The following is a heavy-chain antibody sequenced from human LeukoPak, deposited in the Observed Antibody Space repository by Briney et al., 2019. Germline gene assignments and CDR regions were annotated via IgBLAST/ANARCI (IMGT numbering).Heavy chain of an antibody. D-gene: IGHD3-3*01. J-gene: IGHJ4*02. CDR1: GFTFSSYW. Sequence: PGGSLRLPCAASGFTFSSYWMNWVRQAPGKGLEWVANIKKDGSEKYYVDSVKGRFTISRDNAKNSLYLQMNSLRAEDTAMYYCARTDFWSGYNIDYWGQGTLVTVSS. V-gene: IGHV3-7*01. CDR3: ARTDFWSGYNIDY. CDR2: IKKDGSEK.